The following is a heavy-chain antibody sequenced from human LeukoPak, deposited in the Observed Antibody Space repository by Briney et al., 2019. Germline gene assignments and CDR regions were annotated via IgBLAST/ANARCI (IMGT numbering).Heavy chain of an antibody. CDR3: ARILDSYCSGGSCYNSFGKRYYDSSGLPTDY. Sequence: ASVKVSCKASGYTFTGYYMHWVRQAPGQGLEWMGCLNPNSGGTNYAQKFQGRVTMTRDTSISTAYMELSRLRSDDTAVYYCARILDSYCSGGSCYNSFGKRYYDSSGLPTDYWGQGTLVTVSS. CDR1: GYTFTGYY. D-gene: IGHD2-15*01. V-gene: IGHV1-2*02. J-gene: IGHJ4*02. CDR2: LNPNSGGT.